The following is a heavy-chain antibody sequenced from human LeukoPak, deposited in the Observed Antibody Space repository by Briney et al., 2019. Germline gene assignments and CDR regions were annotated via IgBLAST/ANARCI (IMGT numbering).Heavy chain of an antibody. CDR2: ISYDGSNK. CDR3: AKNGRGVITN. D-gene: IGHD3-10*01. Sequence: GGSLRLSCAASGFTFSSYGMHWVRQAPGKGLEWVAVISYDGSNKYYADSVKGRFTISRDNSKNTLYLQMNSLRAEDTAVYYCAKNGRGVITNWGQGTLVTVSS. CDR1: GFTFSSYG. J-gene: IGHJ4*02. V-gene: IGHV3-30*18.